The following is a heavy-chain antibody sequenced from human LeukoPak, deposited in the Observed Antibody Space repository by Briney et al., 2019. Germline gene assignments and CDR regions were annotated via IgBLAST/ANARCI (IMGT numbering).Heavy chain of an antibody. J-gene: IGHJ5*02. CDR3: ARAPIIMVRGVIGWFDP. CDR2: INPNSGGT. V-gene: IGHV1-2*04. D-gene: IGHD3-10*01. CDR1: GYTFTGYY. Sequence: ASVKVSCKASGYTFTGYYMHWVRQAPGQGLEWMGWINPNSGGTNYAQKFQGWVTMTRDTSISTAYMELSRLRSDDTAVYYCARAPIIMVRGVIGWFDPWGQGTLVTVSS.